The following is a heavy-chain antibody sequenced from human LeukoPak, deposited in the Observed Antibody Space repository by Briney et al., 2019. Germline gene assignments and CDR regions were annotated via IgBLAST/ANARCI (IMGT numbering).Heavy chain of an antibody. Sequence: GSLRLSCAASGFTFGSYAMTWVRQAPGEGLEWASAISGSGAYTQYADSVKGRFTISRDNSKNALFLQMNSLRAEDTAVYYCARPFRQFDSSSSYYSFDLWGRGTVVTVSS. V-gene: IGHV3-23*01. D-gene: IGHD3-22*01. J-gene: IGHJ5*02. CDR3: ARPFRQFDSSSSYYSFDL. CDR2: ISGSGAYT. CDR1: GFTFGSYA.